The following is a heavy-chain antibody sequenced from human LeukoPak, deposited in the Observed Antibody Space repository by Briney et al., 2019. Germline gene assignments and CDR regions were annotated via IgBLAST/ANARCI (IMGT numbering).Heavy chain of an antibody. CDR1: GCTFSSYS. CDR3: ARAVVVIYDGNAFDI. J-gene: IGHJ3*02. Sequence: GGSLRLSCAASGCTFSSYSMNWVRQAPGKGLEWVSSISSSSSYIYYADSVKGRFTISRDNAKNSLYLQMNSLRAEDTAVYYCARAVVVIYDGNAFDIWGQGTMVTFSS. D-gene: IGHD3-22*01. CDR2: ISSSSSYI. V-gene: IGHV3-21*01.